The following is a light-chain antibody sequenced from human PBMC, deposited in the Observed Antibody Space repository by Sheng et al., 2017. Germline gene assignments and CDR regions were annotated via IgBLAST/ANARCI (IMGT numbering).Light chain of an antibody. V-gene: IGKV1-12*01. CDR3: QKYDSAPPT. CDR2: SAS. CDR1: QAISNR. Sequence: DIQMTQSPSSVSASVGDRVIITCRASQAISNRLAWYQQKPGKAPKLLIYSASKLHGGVPTRFRGSGSGTDFTLTISSLQPEDVATYYCQKYDSAPPTFGQGTKVEIK. J-gene: IGKJ1*01.